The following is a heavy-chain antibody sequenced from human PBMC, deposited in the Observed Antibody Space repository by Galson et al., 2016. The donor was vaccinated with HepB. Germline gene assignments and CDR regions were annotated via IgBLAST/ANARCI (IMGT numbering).Heavy chain of an antibody. Sequence: SPRLSCAASGFTLNSHALSWVRQAPEKGLEWVSSISATGDSTYYADSVKGRFAISRDSSKNMFYLQMNSLRGEDTAVYYCTKERWRDYGDYAWGQGILVTVSS. CDR2: ISATGDST. CDR1: GFTLNSHA. CDR3: TKERWRDYGDYA. J-gene: IGHJ5*01. V-gene: IGHV3-23*01. D-gene: IGHD4-17*01.